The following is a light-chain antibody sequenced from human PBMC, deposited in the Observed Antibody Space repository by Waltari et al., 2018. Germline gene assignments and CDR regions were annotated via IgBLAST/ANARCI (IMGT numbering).Light chain of an antibody. Sequence: ETVLTQSPATLSLSPGERATLSCRASQSVQNYLAWYQQRPGQAPRLLIYDTHARASGIPARFSGGGSDTDFTLTISSLEPEDFAVYYCQQRKNWPVTFGGGTKVDIK. CDR2: DTH. CDR3: QQRKNWPVT. V-gene: IGKV3-11*01. J-gene: IGKJ4*01. CDR1: QSVQNY.